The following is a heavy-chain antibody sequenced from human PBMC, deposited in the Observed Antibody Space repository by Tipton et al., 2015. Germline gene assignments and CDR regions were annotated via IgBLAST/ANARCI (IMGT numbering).Heavy chain of an antibody. D-gene: IGHD5-24*01. V-gene: IGHV4-39*02. CDR1: GGSININNYY. Sequence: TLSLTCTVSGGSININNYYWGWIRQPPGKGLEWIANIYYTGTPFYSLPLKSRVTISVDTSKNQFSLQLTSVTAIDTAVYYCARDLEHGMDVWGHGTTVTVSS. CDR2: IYYTGTP. J-gene: IGHJ6*02. CDR3: ARDLEHGMDV.